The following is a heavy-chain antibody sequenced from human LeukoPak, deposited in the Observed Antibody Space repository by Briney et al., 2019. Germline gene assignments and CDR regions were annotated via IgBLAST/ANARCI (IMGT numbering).Heavy chain of an antibody. J-gene: IGHJ3*02. CDR3: ARHDRGGLDAFDI. Sequence: SETLSLTCTVSGGSITRSTDYWGWIRQPPGRGLEWIGSINYSGITYYNPSLKSRVTKSVDTSKNQFSLNLNSVTAADTAVYYCARHDRGGLDAFDIWGQGTMVTVFS. CDR1: GGSITRSTDY. D-gene: IGHD3-16*01. V-gene: IGHV4-39*01. CDR2: INYSGIT.